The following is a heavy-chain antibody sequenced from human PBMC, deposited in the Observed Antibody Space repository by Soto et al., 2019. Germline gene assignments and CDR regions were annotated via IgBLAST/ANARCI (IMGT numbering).Heavy chain of an antibody. Sequence: QVQLVQSGAEVKKPGASVKVSCKASGYTFTSYGISWVRQAPGQGLEWMGWISAYNGNTNYAQKLQGRVTMTTDTSTSTAYMELRSLRSDDTAVYYCARDLNNMIVSFGAGVCDYWGQGTLVTVSS. CDR3: ARDLNNMIVSFGAGVCDY. CDR1: GYTFTSYG. J-gene: IGHJ4*02. CDR2: ISAYNGNT. V-gene: IGHV1-18*01. D-gene: IGHD3-22*01.